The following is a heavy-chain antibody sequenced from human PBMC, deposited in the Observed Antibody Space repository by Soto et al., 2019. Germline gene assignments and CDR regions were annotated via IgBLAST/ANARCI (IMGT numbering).Heavy chain of an antibody. Sequence: QVQLVQSGAEVKKPGSSVKVSCKASGGTFSSYAISWVRQAPGQGLEWMGGIIPIFGTANYAQKFQGRVTITADESTSKAYMELRSLRSADTAVYYCASEEGYCSGGSCYSRGYGMDVWGQGTTVTVSS. J-gene: IGHJ6*02. CDR2: IIPIFGTA. V-gene: IGHV1-69*01. D-gene: IGHD2-15*01. CDR3: ASEEGYCSGGSCYSRGYGMDV. CDR1: GGTFSSYA.